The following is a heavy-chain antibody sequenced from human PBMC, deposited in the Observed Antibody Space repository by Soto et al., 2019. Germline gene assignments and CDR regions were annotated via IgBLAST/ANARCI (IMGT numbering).Heavy chain of an antibody. J-gene: IGHJ6*02. D-gene: IGHD6-6*01. V-gene: IGHV6-1*01. Sequence: SQTLSLTCAISGDSVSSNSAAWNWIRQSPSRGLEWLGRTYYRSKWYNDYAVSVKSRITINPDTSKNQFSLQLNSVTPEDTAVYYCARVRSIAARSYYYYGMDVWGQGXTVTVYS. CDR1: GDSVSSNSAA. CDR3: ARVRSIAARSYYYYGMDV. CDR2: TYYRSKWYN.